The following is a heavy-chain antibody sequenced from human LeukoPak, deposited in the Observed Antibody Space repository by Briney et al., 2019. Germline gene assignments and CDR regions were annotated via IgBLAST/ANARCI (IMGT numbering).Heavy chain of an antibody. Sequence: EASVKVSCKASGYTFTSYDINWVRQATGQGLEWMGWMNPNSGNTGYAQKFQGRVTITRNTSISTAYMELSSLRSEDTAVYYCARGMAVLFSYCYMDVWGKGTAVTVSS. J-gene: IGHJ6*03. CDR2: MNPNSGNT. CDR1: GYTFTSYD. V-gene: IGHV1-8*03. D-gene: IGHD2-21*01. CDR3: ARGMAVLFSYCYMDV.